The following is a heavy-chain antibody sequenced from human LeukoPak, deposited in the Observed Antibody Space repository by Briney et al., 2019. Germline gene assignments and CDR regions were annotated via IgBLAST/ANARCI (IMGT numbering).Heavy chain of an antibody. D-gene: IGHD3-22*01. CDR3: ARDYYDSRGDAFDI. Sequence: PSETLSLTCTDSGGSISTYAWSWIRQPPGQGLDRIGYIYYSGSTNYNPSLKSRVTISVDTSKSQFSLKLSSVTAADTALYYCARDYYDSRGDAFDIWGQGTMVTVSS. V-gene: IGHV4-59*01. CDR1: GGSISTYA. J-gene: IGHJ3*02. CDR2: IYYSGST.